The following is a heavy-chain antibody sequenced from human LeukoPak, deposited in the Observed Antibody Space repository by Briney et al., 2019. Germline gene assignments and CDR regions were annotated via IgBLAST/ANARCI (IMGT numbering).Heavy chain of an antibody. Sequence: GASVKVSCKASGYTFTSYGISWVRQAPGQGLEWMGWISAYNGNTNYAQKLQGRVTMTTDTSTSTAYMELRSLRSDDTAVYYCARDESPDYDFGNWFDPWGQGTLVTVSS. D-gene: IGHD3-3*01. CDR1: GYTFTSYG. J-gene: IGHJ5*02. V-gene: IGHV1-18*01. CDR2: ISAYNGNT. CDR3: ARDESPDYDFGNWFDP.